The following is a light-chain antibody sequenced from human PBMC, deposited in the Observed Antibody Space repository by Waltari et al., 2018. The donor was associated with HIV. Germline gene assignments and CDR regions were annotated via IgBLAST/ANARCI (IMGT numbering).Light chain of an antibody. CDR2: KAS. Sequence: DIQMTTSPSTLSASVGDRVPIPCRASQSIGSWLAWYQQKPGKAPKLLIYKASRLASGVPSRFSGSGSGTEFTLTISSLQPDDFATYYCQQYNSYPYTFGQGTKLDIK. V-gene: IGKV1-5*03. CDR3: QQYNSYPYT. CDR1: QSIGSW. J-gene: IGKJ2*01.